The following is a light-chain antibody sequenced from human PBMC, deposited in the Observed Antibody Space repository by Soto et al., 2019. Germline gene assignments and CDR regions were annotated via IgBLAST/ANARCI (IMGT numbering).Light chain of an antibody. Sequence: EIVMTQSPATLSVPPGERATLSCRASQSVSNNLVWYQQKPGQAPRLLIYGASTRATGIPARFSGSGSGIEFTLTISSLQSEDFAVYYCQQHNNWPRTFGQGTRWISN. CDR2: GAS. CDR3: QQHNNWPRT. J-gene: IGKJ1*01. V-gene: IGKV3-15*01. CDR1: QSVSNN.